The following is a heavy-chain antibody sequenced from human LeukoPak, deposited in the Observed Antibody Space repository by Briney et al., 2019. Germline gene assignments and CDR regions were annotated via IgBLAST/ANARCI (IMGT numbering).Heavy chain of an antibody. CDR1: GFTFSLYA. D-gene: IGHD3-22*01. CDR2: ITSNGGST. Sequence: GGSLRLSCSASGFTFSLYAMQWVRQAPGKGLEYVSAITSNGGSTYYADSVKGRFTISRDNSKNTLYLQLSSLRAEDTAVYYCAYSSGYYHWGQGTLVTVSS. V-gene: IGHV3-64D*06. J-gene: IGHJ5*02. CDR3: AYSSGYYH.